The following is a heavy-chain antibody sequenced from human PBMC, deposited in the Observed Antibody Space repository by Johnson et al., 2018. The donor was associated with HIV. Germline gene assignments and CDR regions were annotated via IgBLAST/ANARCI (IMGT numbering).Heavy chain of an antibody. Sequence: VQLVESGGGVVQPGRSLRLSCAASGLTFRSYGMHWVRQAPGKGLEWVAVIWYDGSNKYYADSVKGRFTISRDNSKNTLYLQRNSLRAEETAVYYCAKDPIKRQLVRDDAFDIWGQGTMVTVSS. J-gene: IGHJ3*02. CDR1: GLTFRSYG. CDR3: AKDPIKRQLVRDDAFDI. D-gene: IGHD6-13*01. V-gene: IGHV3-33*06. CDR2: IWYDGSNK.